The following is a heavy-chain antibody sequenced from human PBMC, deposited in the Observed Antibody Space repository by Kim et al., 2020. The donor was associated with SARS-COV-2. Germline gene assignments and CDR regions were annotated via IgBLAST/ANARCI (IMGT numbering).Heavy chain of an antibody. V-gene: IGHV4-34*01. Sequence: SETLSLTCAAYGGSFSGYYWSWIRQPPGKGLEWIGEINHSGSTNYNPSLKSRVTISVDTSKNQFSLRLTSVTAADTAVYYCARDPATVTTDWFDPWGQGTLVTVSS. D-gene: IGHD4-17*01. CDR2: INHSGST. CDR1: GGSFSGYY. J-gene: IGHJ5*02. CDR3: ARDPATVTTDWFDP.